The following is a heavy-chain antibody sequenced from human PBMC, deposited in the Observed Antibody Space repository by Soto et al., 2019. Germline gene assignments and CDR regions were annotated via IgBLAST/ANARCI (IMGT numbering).Heavy chain of an antibody. V-gene: IGHV1-18*01. J-gene: IGHJ4*02. D-gene: IGHD5-18*01. Sequence: VSVKVSCKASGYTFTSYGISWVRQAPGQGLEWMGWISAYNGNTNYAQKLQGRVTMTTDTSTSTAYMELRSLRSDDTAVYYCARDLHRGYSYGSFDYWGQGTLVTVSS. CDR2: ISAYNGNT. CDR1: GYTFTSYG. CDR3: ARDLHRGYSYGSFDY.